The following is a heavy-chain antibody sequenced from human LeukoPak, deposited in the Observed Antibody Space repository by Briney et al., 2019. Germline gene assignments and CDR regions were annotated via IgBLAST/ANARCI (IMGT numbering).Heavy chain of an antibody. CDR2: INHSGST. CDR1: GGSFSGYY. CDR3: ARGRRSNYGDPVAYFGY. Sequence: SETLSLTCAVYGGSFSGYYWSWIRQPPGKGLEWIGEINHSGSTNYNPSLKSRVTISVDTSKNRFSLKLSSVTAADTAVYYCARGRRSNYGDPVAYFGYWGQGTLVTVSS. D-gene: IGHD4-17*01. J-gene: IGHJ4*02. V-gene: IGHV4-34*01.